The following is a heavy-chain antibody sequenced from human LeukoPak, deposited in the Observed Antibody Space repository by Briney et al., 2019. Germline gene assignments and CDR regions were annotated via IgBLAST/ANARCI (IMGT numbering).Heavy chain of an antibody. Sequence: IPILGTANYAQKFQGKVTITADESTSTAYMELSSLRSEDTAVYYCARASLRLGELSAFGYWGQGTLVTVSS. D-gene: IGHD3-16*02. CDR2: IPILGTA. V-gene: IGHV1-69*01. J-gene: IGHJ4*02. CDR3: ARASLRLGELSAFGY.